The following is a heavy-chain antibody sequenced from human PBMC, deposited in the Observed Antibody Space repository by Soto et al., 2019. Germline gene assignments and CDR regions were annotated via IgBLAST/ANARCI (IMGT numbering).Heavy chain of an antibody. V-gene: IGHV1-69*02. D-gene: IGHD5-12*01. CDR2: IIPSLGIV. Sequence: QVQRVQSGDGVKKLVSSVMVSCKASGGDFSRDSISWVRQSPGQGLEWGGRIIPSLGIVNYAQKFQGRVTVIADTSSSTVYMEVSSLTSDDTAVFYCAKYVGYKIEPWGQGTLVIVS. J-gene: IGHJ5*02. CDR3: AKYVGYKIEP. CDR1: GGDFSRDS.